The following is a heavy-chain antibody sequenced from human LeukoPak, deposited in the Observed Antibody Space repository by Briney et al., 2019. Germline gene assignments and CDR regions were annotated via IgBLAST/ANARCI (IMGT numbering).Heavy chain of an antibody. V-gene: IGHV1-69*13. CDR1: GGTFSSYA. CDR2: IIPIFGTA. Sequence: ASVKVSCKASGGTFSSYAISWVRQAPGQGLEWMGGIIPIFGTANYAQKFQGRVTITADESTSTAYMELSSLRSEDAAVYYCARPSGYASYGMDVWGQGTTVTVSS. D-gene: IGHD5-12*01. J-gene: IGHJ6*02. CDR3: ARPSGYASYGMDV.